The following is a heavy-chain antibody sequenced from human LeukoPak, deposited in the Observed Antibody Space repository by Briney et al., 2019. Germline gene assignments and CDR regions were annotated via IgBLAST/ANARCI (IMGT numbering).Heavy chain of an antibody. CDR2: IYTSGST. V-gene: IGHV4-61*02. CDR1: GGSISSGSYY. D-gene: IGHD3-22*01. CDR3: ASPVEGGSAYYYENAFDI. Sequence: SQTLSLTCTVSGGSISSGSYYWSWIRQPAGKVLGWIGRIYTSGSTNYNPSLKSRVTILVDKSKNQFSLKLSSVTAADTAVYYCASPVEGGSAYYYENAFDIWGEGTMVTVSS. J-gene: IGHJ3*02.